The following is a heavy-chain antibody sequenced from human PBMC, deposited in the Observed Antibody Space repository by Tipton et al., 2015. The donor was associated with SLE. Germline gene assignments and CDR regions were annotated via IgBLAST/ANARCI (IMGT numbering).Heavy chain of an antibody. D-gene: IGHD3-22*01. Sequence: SLRLSCAASEFIVGTDYMSWVRQGPGKGLGWVSIISSEDTTSYTDSVKGRFTISRDKSKNTVYLQMNSLRAEDTAVYYCARTSAQRYYEGMDVGGQGITVPVSS. J-gene: IGHJ6*02. V-gene: IGHV3-53*05. CDR1: EFIVGTDY. CDR3: ARTSAQRYYEGMDV. CDR2: ISSEDTT.